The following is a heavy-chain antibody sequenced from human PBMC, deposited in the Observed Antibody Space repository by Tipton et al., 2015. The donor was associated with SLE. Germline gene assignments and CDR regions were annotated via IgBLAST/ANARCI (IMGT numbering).Heavy chain of an antibody. Sequence: TLSLTCTVSGGSMCSHYWSWIRQPPGKGLEWIGYIHYSGNTDYNPSLKSRVTISADTSKNQFSLKLTSVTAADTAVYFCARDRSSVSDWGQGTQVIVSP. J-gene: IGHJ4*02. D-gene: IGHD5/OR15-5a*01. V-gene: IGHV4-59*11. CDR3: ARDRSSVSD. CDR1: GGSMCSHY. CDR2: IHYSGNT.